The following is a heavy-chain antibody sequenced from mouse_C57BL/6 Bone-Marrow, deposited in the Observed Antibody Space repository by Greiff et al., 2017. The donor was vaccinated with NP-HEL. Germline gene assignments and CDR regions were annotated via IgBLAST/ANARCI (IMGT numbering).Heavy chain of an antibody. Sequence: EVQRVESEGGLVQPGSSMKLSCTASGFTFSDYYMAWVRQVPEKGLEWVANINYDGSSTYYLDSLKSRFIISRDNAKNILYLQMSSLQSEDTATYYCAREGAYYSNLDYWGQGTTLTVSS. D-gene: IGHD2-5*01. J-gene: IGHJ2*01. V-gene: IGHV5-16*01. CDR3: AREGAYYSNLDY. CDR2: INYDGSST. CDR1: GFTFSDYY.